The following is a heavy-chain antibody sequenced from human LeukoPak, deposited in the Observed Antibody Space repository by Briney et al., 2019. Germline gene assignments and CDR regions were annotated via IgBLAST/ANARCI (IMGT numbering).Heavy chain of an antibody. Sequence: SVKVSCKTSGFTFTNYDINWVRQASGQGLEWMGWMNPNSGNTGYTQKFQGRVAMTRDNSTTTAYMELSSLRSEDTAVYYCVKESGAVFGPDYFDSWGQGTLVTVSS. CDR1: GFTFTNYD. D-gene: IGHD3-3*01. J-gene: IGHJ4*02. CDR3: VKESGAVFGPDYFDS. CDR2: MNPNSGNT. V-gene: IGHV1-8*01.